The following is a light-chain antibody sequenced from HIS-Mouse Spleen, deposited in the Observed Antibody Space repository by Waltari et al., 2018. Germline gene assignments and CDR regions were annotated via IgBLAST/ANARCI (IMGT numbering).Light chain of an antibody. Sequence: DIQLTQSPSFLSASVGDRVTITCRASQGISSYLALYQQKPGKAPKLLIYAASTLQSGVPSRFSGSGSRTEFTLTISSLQPEDFATYYCQQLNSYPQETFGGGTKVEIK. J-gene: IGKJ4*01. V-gene: IGKV1-9*01. CDR2: AAS. CDR3: QQLNSYPQET. CDR1: QGISSY.